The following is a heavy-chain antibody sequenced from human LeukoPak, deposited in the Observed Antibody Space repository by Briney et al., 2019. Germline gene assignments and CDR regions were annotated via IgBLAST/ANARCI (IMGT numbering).Heavy chain of an antibody. Sequence: ASVKVSCKASGYTFTSYGISWVRQAPGQGLEWMGWISAYNGNTNYAQKLQGRVTMTTDTSTSTAYMELRSLRSDDTAVYYCAREHGGSYYETLVFDYWGQGTLVTVSS. CDR3: AREHGGSYYETLVFDY. J-gene: IGHJ4*02. D-gene: IGHD1-26*01. CDR2: ISAYNGNT. V-gene: IGHV1-18*01. CDR1: GYTFTSYG.